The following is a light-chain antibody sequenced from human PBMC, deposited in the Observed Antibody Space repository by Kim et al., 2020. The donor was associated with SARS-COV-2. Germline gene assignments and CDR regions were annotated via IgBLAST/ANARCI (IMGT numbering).Light chain of an antibody. V-gene: IGLV3-19*01. J-gene: IGLJ2*01. Sequence: SSELTQDPAVSVALGQTVRITCQGDSLRSYYATWYQQKPGQAPILVIYGKNNRPSGIPDRFSGSSSGNTASLTITGTQAGDDADYYCNSRDSNDNVVFGGGTQLTVL. CDR3: NSRDSNDNVV. CDR1: SLRSYY. CDR2: GKN.